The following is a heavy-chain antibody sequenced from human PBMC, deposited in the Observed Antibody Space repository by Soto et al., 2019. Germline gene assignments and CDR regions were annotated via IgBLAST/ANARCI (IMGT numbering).Heavy chain of an antibody. CDR1: GYTFTSYG. CDR2: ISAYNGNT. D-gene: IGHD2-2*02. Sequence: ASVKVSCKASGYTFTSYGISWVRQAPGQGLEWMGWISAYNGNTNYAQKLQGRVTMTTDTSTSTAYMELSSLRSDDTAVYYCASHCSSTSCYRSPLYGMDVWGQGTTVTVSS. CDR3: ASHCSSTSCYRSPLYGMDV. J-gene: IGHJ6*02. V-gene: IGHV1-18*04.